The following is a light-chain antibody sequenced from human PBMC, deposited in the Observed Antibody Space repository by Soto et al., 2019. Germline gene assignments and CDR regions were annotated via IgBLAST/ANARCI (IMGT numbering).Light chain of an antibody. V-gene: IGKV1-8*01. CDR1: QGISSY. CDR2: AAS. CDR3: QQYNSYSPLT. J-gene: IGKJ4*01. Sequence: AIRMTQSPSSLSASTGDRVTITCRASQGISSYLAWYQQKPGKAPKLLIYAASTLQSGVPSRFSGSGSGTDFTLTISCLQSEDFATYFCQQYNSYSPLTFGGGTKVDIK.